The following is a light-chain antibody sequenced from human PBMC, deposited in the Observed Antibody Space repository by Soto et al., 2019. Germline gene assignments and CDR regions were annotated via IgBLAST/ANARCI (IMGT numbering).Light chain of an antibody. CDR3: HQYGSSLWT. CDR2: STS. Sequence: ENVLTQSPGTLSLSPGERATLSCRASQSVSTPYLAWYQQKPGQAPRLLIYSTSTRASGIPDRFSGSGSGTAFTLTISRLEPEDFPVYYCHQYGSSLWTFGQGTKVEI. J-gene: IGKJ1*01. CDR1: QSVSTPY. V-gene: IGKV3-20*01.